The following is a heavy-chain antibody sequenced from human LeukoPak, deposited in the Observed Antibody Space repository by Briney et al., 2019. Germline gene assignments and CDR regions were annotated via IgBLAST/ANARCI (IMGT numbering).Heavy chain of an antibody. CDR2: IKNKTDGGTT. Sequence: GGSLRLSCAASGFTFSNAWMSWVRQAPGKGLEWVGRIKNKTDGGTTDYAAPVKGRFTISRDDSKNTLYLQMNSLKTEDTAVYYCTTAGAYYYDSSYWGQGTLVTVSS. CDR3: TTAGAYYYDSSY. V-gene: IGHV3-15*01. CDR1: GFTFSNAW. J-gene: IGHJ4*02. D-gene: IGHD3-22*01.